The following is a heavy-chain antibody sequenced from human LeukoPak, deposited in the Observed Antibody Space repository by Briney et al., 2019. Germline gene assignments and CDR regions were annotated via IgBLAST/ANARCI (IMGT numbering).Heavy chain of an antibody. CDR2: ISRGSDHI. D-gene: IGHD3-22*01. Sequence: GGSLRLSCAASGFTFSDYYMSWIRQAPGKGLEWVSSISRGSDHIFYADSMKGRFTISRDNAKNSLYLQMNSLGAEDTAVYYCARPYDTRGYFPDYWGQGTLVTVSS. V-gene: IGHV3-11*06. J-gene: IGHJ4*02. CDR3: ARPYDTRGYFPDY. CDR1: GFTFSDYY.